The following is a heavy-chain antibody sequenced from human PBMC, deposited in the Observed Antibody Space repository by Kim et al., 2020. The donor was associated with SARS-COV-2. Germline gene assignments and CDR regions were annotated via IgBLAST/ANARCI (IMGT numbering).Heavy chain of an antibody. Sequence: ASVKVSCKASGYTFTGYYMHWVRQAPGQGLEWMGWINPNSGGTNYAQKFQGRVTMTRDTSISTAYMELSRLRSDDTAVYYCARAGEGGYSYGLYYYYGMDVWGQGTTVTVSS. V-gene: IGHV1-2*02. CDR3: ARAGEGGYSYGLYYYYGMDV. CDR2: INPNSGGT. CDR1: GYTFTGYY. J-gene: IGHJ6*02. D-gene: IGHD5-18*01.